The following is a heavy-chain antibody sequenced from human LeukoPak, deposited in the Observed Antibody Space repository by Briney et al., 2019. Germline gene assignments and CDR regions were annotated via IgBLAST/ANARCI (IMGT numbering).Heavy chain of an antibody. V-gene: IGHV4-30-4*08. CDR2: IYYSGST. CDR1: GGSFSGYY. CDR3: ARVCTNGVCYPSVDY. J-gene: IGHJ4*02. D-gene: IGHD2-8*01. Sequence: SETLSLTCAVYGGSFSGYYWSWIRQPPGKGLEWIGYIYYSGSTYYNPSLKSRVTISVDTSKNQFSLKLSSVTAADTAVYYCARVCTNGVCYPSVDYWGQGTLVTVSS.